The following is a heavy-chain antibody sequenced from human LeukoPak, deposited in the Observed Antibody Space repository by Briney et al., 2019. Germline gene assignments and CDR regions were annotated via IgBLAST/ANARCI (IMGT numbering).Heavy chain of an antibody. V-gene: IGHV4-39*07. CDR2: IYYNGST. J-gene: IGHJ4*02. CDR3: ARDLRQLRGVIIIDY. Sequence: PSETLSLTCTVSSGSISSSSYYWGWIRQPPGKGLEWIGSIYYNGSTYYNPSLKSRVTISVDTSKNQFSLKLSSVTAADTAVYYCARDLRQLRGVIIIDYWGQGALVTVSS. D-gene: IGHD3-10*01. CDR1: SGSISSSSYY.